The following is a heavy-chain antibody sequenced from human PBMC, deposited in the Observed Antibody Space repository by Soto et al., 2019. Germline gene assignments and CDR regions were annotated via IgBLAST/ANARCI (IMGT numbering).Heavy chain of an antibody. CDR3: ARGHKAVAGNFDY. J-gene: IGHJ4*02. Sequence: GGSLRLSCAASGFTFSSYWMHWVRQAPGKGLVWVSRINIDGSRISYADSVKGRCTISRDNAKNTLYMEMNSLRAEDTAVYYCARGHKAVAGNFDYWGQGTLVTVSS. D-gene: IGHD6-19*01. CDR1: GFTFSSYW. V-gene: IGHV3-74*01. CDR2: INIDGSRI.